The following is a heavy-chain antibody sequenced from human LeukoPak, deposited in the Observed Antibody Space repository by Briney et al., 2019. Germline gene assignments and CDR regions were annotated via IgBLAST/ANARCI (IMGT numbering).Heavy chain of an antibody. V-gene: IGHV1-2*02. Sequence: EASVKVSCKASGYSFIGYYIHWVRQAPGQGLEWMGWINPNSGGANYAQKFQGRVTMTRDTSISTVYMELTRLRSDDTAMYYCAKSTNWGSISDGFDIWGQGTMVTVVS. CDR3: AKSTNWGSISDGFDI. J-gene: IGHJ3*02. D-gene: IGHD7-27*01. CDR2: INPNSGGA. CDR1: GYSFIGYY.